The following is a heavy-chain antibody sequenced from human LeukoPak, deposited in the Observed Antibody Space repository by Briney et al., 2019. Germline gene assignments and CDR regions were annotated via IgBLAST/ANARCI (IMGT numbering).Heavy chain of an antibody. V-gene: IGHV3-74*01. D-gene: IGHD6-13*01. J-gene: IGHJ4*02. CDR2: INSDGSWT. Sequence: PGGSLRLSCAASGNYWMHWVRQAPGKGLVWVSHINSDGSWTSYADSVKGRFTISKDNAKNTVYLQMNSLRAEDTAIYYCAKDYSSSWYYFDYWGQGTLVTVSS. CDR3: AKDYSSSWYYFDY. CDR1: GNYW.